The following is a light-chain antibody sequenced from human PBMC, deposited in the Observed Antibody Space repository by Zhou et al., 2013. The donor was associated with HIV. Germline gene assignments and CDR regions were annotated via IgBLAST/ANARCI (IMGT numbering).Light chain of an antibody. CDR3: QQSYSSPRN. J-gene: IGKJ2*02. V-gene: IGKV1-39*01. Sequence: DIQMTQSPSSLSASVGDRVTITCRASQSITAYLNWYQQRPGKAPNLLIYGASNLQSGVPSRFSGSGSGTDFTLTISSLQPEDFATYYCQQSYSSPRNFGQGTRLEIK. CDR1: QSITAY. CDR2: GAS.